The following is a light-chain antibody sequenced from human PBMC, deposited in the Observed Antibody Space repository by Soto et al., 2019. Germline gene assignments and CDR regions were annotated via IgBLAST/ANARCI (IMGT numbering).Light chain of an antibody. CDR1: QSVNSY. CDR2: AAS. J-gene: IGKJ1*01. Sequence: DIQMTQSPSSLSASVGDRVTISCRASQSVNSYLIWYQHRPGEAPKLLIYAASNLQSGVPSRFSGSGSGTDFTLTISSLQPEDFATYSCQQNYNAPPTFGPGTKVEIK. CDR3: QQNYNAPPT. V-gene: IGKV1-39*01.